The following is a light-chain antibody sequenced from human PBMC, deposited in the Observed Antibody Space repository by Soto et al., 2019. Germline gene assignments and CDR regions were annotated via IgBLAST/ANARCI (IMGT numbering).Light chain of an antibody. Sequence: EIVMTQSPATLPVSPGERATLSCRASQSVSSNLAWYQQKPGQAPRLLIYGASTRATGIPARFSGSGSGTEFTLTISSLQSEDFAVYYCQQYNNWPSTFGQGTKV. V-gene: IGKV3-15*01. J-gene: IGKJ1*01. CDR2: GAS. CDR3: QQYNNWPST. CDR1: QSVSSN.